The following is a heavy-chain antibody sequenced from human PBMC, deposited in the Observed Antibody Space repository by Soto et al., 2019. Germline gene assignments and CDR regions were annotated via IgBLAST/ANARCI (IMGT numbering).Heavy chain of an antibody. CDR3: VFGPYYYDSSGYYNGIDY. D-gene: IGHD3-22*01. CDR1: GFTFSNAW. V-gene: IGHV3-15*07. CDR2: IKSKTDGGTT. Sequence: GGSLRLSCAASGFTFSNAWMNWVRQAPGKGLEWVGRIKSKTDGGTTDYAAPVKGRFTISRDDSKNTLYLQMNSLKTEDTAVYYCVFGPYYYDSSGYYNGIDYWGQGTLVTVSS. J-gene: IGHJ4*02.